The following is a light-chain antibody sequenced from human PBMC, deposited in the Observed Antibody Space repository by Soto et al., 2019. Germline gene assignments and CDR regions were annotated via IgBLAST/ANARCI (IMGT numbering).Light chain of an antibody. CDR3: QQYYNWYT. V-gene: IGKV3-15*01. CDR2: GAS. Sequence: ETVMTQSPATLSVSLGERVTLSCRASQSVDTKLAWYQHKPGQAPRHLIYGASTRATGIPARFSGSGSGTEFTLTISGLEAEDFAVYFCQQYYNWYTYGQGTKLEIK. J-gene: IGKJ2*01. CDR1: QSVDTK.